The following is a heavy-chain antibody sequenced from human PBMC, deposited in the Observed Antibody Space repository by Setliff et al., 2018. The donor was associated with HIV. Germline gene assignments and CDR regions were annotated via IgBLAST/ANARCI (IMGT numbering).Heavy chain of an antibody. V-gene: IGHV4-39*02. CDR3: ARPSFGIGGGANFDS. CDR1: GGSISSSHKY. CDR2: VIYGGDT. D-gene: IGHD3-3*01. Sequence: SETLSLTCTVSGGSISSSHKYWGWIRQPPGKGLEWIGSVIYGGDTFYNPSLKSRVTISVDTSGSRFSLKLTSVTAADTAVYYCARPSFGIGGGANFDSWGRGTLVTVSS. J-gene: IGHJ4*02.